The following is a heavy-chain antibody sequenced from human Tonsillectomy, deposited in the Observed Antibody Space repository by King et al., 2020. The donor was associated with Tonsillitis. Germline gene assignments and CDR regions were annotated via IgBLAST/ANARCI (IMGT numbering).Heavy chain of an antibody. D-gene: IGHD5-24*01. CDR1: GFTFSSYT. Sequence: VQLVESGGGLVKPGGSLRLSCAASGFTFSSYTMNWVRQAPGKGLEWVSSISSSSSYIYYADSLKGRFTISRDNAKNSLYLQMNSLRAEDTAVYYCARDIGDRWLHRGGLDFWGQGTLVTVSS. J-gene: IGHJ4*02. V-gene: IGHV3-21*01. CDR3: ARDIGDRWLHRGGLDF. CDR2: ISSSSSYI.